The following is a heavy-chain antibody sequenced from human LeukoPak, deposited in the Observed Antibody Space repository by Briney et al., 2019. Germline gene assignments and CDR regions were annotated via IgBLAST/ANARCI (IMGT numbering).Heavy chain of an antibody. D-gene: IGHD1-1*01. CDR2: IYYSGST. CDR1: GGSVSSGSYY. Sequence: SETLSLTCTVSGGSVSSGSYYWSWIRQPPGKRLEWIGYIYYSGSTNYNPSLKSRVIISVDTSKNQFSPKLSSVTAADTAVYYCARARNWNWYFDLWGRGTLVTVSS. CDR3: ARARNWNWYFDL. J-gene: IGHJ2*01. V-gene: IGHV4-61*01.